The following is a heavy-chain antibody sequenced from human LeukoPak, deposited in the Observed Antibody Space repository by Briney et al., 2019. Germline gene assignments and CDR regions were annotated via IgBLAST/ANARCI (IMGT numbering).Heavy chain of an antibody. CDR3: ARDGGFDY. CDR1: GYTFTSYY. CDR2: INPNSGDT. Sequence: GASVKVSCKASGYTFTSYYMHWVRQAPGQGLEWMGWINPNSGDTNYAQKFQGRVTMTRDTSISAAYMELNSLISNDTAVYYCARDGGFDYWGQGTLVTVSS. J-gene: IGHJ4*02. D-gene: IGHD3-3*01. V-gene: IGHV1-2*02.